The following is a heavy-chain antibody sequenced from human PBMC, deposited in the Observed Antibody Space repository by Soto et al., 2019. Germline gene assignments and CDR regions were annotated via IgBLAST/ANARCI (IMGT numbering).Heavy chain of an antibody. Sequence: EVQLVDSGGDLVQPGGSLRLSCAAAGFSVSSSHMNWVRQAPGKGLEWISVIYSGGATYYAVSVNGRFTMSRDKSKNTVHLPINSLAAEDTAVYYCARVGPYESGSYMFRYNWFDPWGQGTLVTVSS. CDR1: GFSVSSSH. D-gene: IGHD3-10*01. J-gene: IGHJ5*02. CDR2: IYSGGAT. V-gene: IGHV3-53*01. CDR3: ARVGPYESGSYMFRYNWFDP.